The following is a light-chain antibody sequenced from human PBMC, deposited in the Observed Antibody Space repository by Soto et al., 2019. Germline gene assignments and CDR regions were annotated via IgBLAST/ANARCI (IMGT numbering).Light chain of an antibody. CDR1: QSISSW. J-gene: IGKJ1*01. Sequence: DIQMTQSPSTLSASVGDRVTITCRSRQSISSWLAWYQQKPGKAPKLLIYDAARLDIGVRSRFGGSGSGTEFSHTLSSLQPDDFATYYCQQYNSYSPTFGQGPKVELK. CDR3: QQYNSYSPT. V-gene: IGKV1-5*01. CDR2: DAA.